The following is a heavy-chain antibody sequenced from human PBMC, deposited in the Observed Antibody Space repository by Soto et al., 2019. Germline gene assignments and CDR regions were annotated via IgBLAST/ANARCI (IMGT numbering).Heavy chain of an antibody. CDR2: MNPNCGKA. V-gene: IGHV1-69*13. Sequence: ASVKVSCTASGYTFTSYDINWVRQATGQGLEWMGGMNPNCGKADYAQKFQGRVTITADESTSTAYMELSSLRSEDTAVYYCARGSTREWYYYYMDVWGKGTTVTVSS. J-gene: IGHJ6*03. D-gene: IGHD2-2*01. CDR3: ARGSTREWYYYYMDV. CDR1: GYTFTSYD.